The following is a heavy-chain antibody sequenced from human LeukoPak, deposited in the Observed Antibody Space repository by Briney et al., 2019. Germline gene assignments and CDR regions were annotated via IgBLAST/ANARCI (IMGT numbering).Heavy chain of an antibody. J-gene: IGHJ4*02. CDR2: IDHSGST. V-gene: IGHV4-34*01. Sequence: SETLSLTCTVSGGSISSYYWSWIRQPPGKGLERIGEIDHSGSTNYNPSLKSRVTISVDTSKNQFSLKLSSVTAADTAVYYCARIFDYGGNYFDYWGQGTLVTVSS. CDR3: ARIFDYGGNYFDY. D-gene: IGHD4-23*01. CDR1: GGSISSYY.